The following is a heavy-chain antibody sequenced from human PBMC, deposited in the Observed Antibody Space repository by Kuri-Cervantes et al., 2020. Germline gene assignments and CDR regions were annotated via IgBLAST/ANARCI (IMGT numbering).Heavy chain of an antibody. CDR2: IYHSGST. D-gene: IGHD2-15*01. V-gene: IGHV4-38-2*01. Sequence: GSLRLSCAVSGYSISSGYYWGWIRQPPGKGLEWIGSIYHSGSTYYNPSLKSRVTISVDTSKNQFSLKLSSVTAADTAVYYCARVRIVVVVAAYFDYWGQGTLVTVSS. CDR3: ARVRIVVVVAAYFDY. J-gene: IGHJ4*02. CDR1: GYSISSGYY.